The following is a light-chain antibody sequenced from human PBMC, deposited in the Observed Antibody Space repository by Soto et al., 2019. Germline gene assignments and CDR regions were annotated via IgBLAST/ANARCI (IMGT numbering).Light chain of an antibody. CDR1: QTINNY. J-gene: IGKJ4*01. CDR3: QQSYDSPPT. V-gene: IGKV1-39*01. Sequence: DIQMTQSPSTLSASVGDRVTITCRASQTINNYLNWYQQKPGKAPKCLIYGASSLQSGVSLRFSGRGSGTDYTLIISSLQPEDFATYYCQQSYDSPPTFGGGTKVEIK. CDR2: GAS.